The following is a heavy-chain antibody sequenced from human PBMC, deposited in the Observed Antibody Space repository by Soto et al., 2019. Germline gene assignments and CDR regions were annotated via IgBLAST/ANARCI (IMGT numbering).Heavy chain of an antibody. J-gene: IGHJ4*02. Sequence: EVQLLESGGGLAQPGGSLRLSCSASGFTFTKYAMTWGRQAPGKGLEWVSGLTGSGGSTRYGDSVQGRFTISRDNSKNTLYLHMNSMRAEDSAMSYCARAFSYGLIPSFDYWVQGTLVTVSS. CDR3: ARAFSYGLIPSFDY. V-gene: IGHV3-23*01. D-gene: IGHD5-18*01. CDR2: LTGSGGST. CDR1: GFTFTKYA.